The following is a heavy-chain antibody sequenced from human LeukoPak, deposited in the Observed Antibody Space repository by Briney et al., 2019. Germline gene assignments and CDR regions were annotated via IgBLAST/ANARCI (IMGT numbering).Heavy chain of an antibody. J-gene: IGHJ4*02. CDR3: ARHRIAAADQYYFDY. Sequence: PSETLSLTCTVSGGSISSYYWSWIRQPPRKGLEWIGYIYYSGSTNYNPSLKSRVTISVDTSKNQFSLKLSSVTAADTAVYYCARHRIAAADQYYFDYWGQGTLVTVSS. D-gene: IGHD6-13*01. V-gene: IGHV4-59*08. CDR1: GGSISSYY. CDR2: IYYSGST.